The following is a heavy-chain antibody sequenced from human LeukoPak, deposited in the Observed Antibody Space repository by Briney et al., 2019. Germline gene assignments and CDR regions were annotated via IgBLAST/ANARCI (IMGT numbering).Heavy chain of an antibody. J-gene: IGHJ4*02. CDR2: ISSSII. Sequence: PGGSLRLSCVASGFTFSSYSMNWVRQPPGKGLEWVSYISSSIITYADSVKGRFTISRDNAKNSLYLQMNSLRAEDTAVYYCARAITVVTPSLAYWGQGTLVTVSS. D-gene: IGHD4-23*01. CDR3: ARAITVVTPSLAY. V-gene: IGHV3-48*01. CDR1: GFTFSSYS.